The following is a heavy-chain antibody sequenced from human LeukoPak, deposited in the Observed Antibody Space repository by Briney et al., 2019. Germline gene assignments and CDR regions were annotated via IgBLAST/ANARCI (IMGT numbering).Heavy chain of an antibody. CDR1: GYTFTDYY. V-gene: IGHV1-2*02. D-gene: IGHD3-10*01. CDR2: INPNSGGT. J-gene: IGHJ4*02. CDR3: ARWGQYYGSGSYYEYYFDY. Sequence: ASVKVSCKASGYTFTDYYTHWVRQAPGQGLEWMGWINPNSGGTNYAQKFQGRVTMTRDTSISTAYMELSRVRSDDTAVYYCARWGQYYGSGSYYEYYFDYWGQGTLVTVSS.